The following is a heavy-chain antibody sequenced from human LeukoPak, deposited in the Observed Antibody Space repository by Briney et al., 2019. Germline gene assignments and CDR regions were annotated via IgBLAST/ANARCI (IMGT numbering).Heavy chain of an antibody. CDR3: ARGLSTMVSYYFDY. CDR2: IYSGGST. V-gene: IGHV3-66*01. J-gene: IGHJ4*02. Sequence: PGGSLRLSCAASGFTVSSNYMSWVRQAPGKGLEWVSVIYSGGSTYYADSVKGRFTISRDNSKNTLYLQMNSLRAEDTAVYYCARGLSTMVSYYFDYWGQGTLVTVSS. D-gene: IGHD3-10*01. CDR1: GFTVSSNY.